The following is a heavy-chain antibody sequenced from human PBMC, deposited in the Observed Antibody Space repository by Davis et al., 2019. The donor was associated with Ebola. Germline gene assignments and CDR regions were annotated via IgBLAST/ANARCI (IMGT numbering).Heavy chain of an antibody. Sequence: GASLKISCAASGFTFRSYAMSWVRQAPGQGLEWVSSISGSGDSTYFADSVKGRFTISRDNSKNMLYLQMSSLRAEDTAVYYCVKVPRRVAIGSGGFDYWGQGTLVTVSS. CDR1: GFTFRSYA. CDR3: VKVPRRVAIGSGGFDY. CDR2: ISGSGDST. V-gene: IGHV3-23*01. J-gene: IGHJ4*02. D-gene: IGHD3-3*01.